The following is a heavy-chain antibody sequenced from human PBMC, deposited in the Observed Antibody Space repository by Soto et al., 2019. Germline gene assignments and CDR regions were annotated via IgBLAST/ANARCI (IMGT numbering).Heavy chain of an antibody. V-gene: IGHV3-48*02. J-gene: IGHJ6*02. D-gene: IGHD3-22*01. CDR1: GFTFSSYS. CDR2: ISSSSSTI. Sequence: GGSLGLSCAASGFTFSSYSMYWVRQGPGKGLEWVSYISSSSSTIYYADSVKVRFTIYREKAKNTLYLQINSLRDGDTVEYYCARSVDTAIVAVSAYDNVYGMHVCGQGTTVTVSS. CDR3: ARSVDTAIVAVSAYDNVYGMHV.